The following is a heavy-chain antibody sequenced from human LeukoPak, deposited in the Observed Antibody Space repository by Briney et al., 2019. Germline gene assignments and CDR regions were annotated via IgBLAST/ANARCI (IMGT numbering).Heavy chain of an antibody. CDR3: SSHSRSGHFYFYYMVV. CDR2: IYYNGDT. CDR1: GLSITSTSYY. V-gene: IGHV4-39*01. D-gene: IGHD6-6*01. Sequence: SETLSLTCTVSGLSITSTSYYWGWIRQSPGKGLEWIGSIYYNGDTSYNPSLNSRVTISVDTSKNQFSLKLNSVTAADTAVYYCSSHSRSGHFYFYYMVVWGKGTTVTVSS. J-gene: IGHJ6*03.